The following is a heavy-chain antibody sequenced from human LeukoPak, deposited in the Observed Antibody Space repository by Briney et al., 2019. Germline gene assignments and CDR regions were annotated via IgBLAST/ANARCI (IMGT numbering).Heavy chain of an antibody. CDR1: GFTFSSYS. V-gene: IGHV3-21*04. CDR2: ISSSSSYI. D-gene: IGHD4-23*01. CDR3: ARRDYAGWYFDY. J-gene: IGHJ4*02. Sequence: GGSLRLSCAASGFTFSSYSMNWVRQAPGKGLEWVSSISSSSSYIYYADSVKGRFTISRDNAKNSLYLQMNSLRAEDTAVYYCARRDYAGWYFDYWGQGTLVTVSS.